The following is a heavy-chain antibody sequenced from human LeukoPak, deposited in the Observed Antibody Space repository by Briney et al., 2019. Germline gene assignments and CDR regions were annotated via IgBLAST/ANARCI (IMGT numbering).Heavy chain of an antibody. Sequence: SETLSLTCTVSGGSISSGDYYWSWIRQPPGKGLEWIGYISYSGSTNNNPSLKSRVTISVDTSKNQFSLKLSSVTAADTAVYYCARDRGSAFDIWGQGTMVTVSS. D-gene: IGHD3-10*01. J-gene: IGHJ3*02. V-gene: IGHV4-61*08. CDR1: GGSISSGDYY. CDR3: ARDRGSAFDI. CDR2: ISYSGST.